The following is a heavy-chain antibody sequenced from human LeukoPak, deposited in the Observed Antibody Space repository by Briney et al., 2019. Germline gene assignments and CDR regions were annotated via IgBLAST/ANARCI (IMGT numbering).Heavy chain of an antibody. D-gene: IGHD5-12*01. V-gene: IGHV3-21*01. J-gene: IGHJ4*02. CDR2: ISSSSSSYSYT. CDR1: GFTFGDYA. CDR3: AKDMQTWPRFPDY. Sequence: TGGSLRLSCAASGFTFGDYAMHWVRQAPGKGLEWVSSISSSSSSYSYTYYADSVKGRFTISRDNAKNSLLLQMNSLRAEDTAVYYCAKDMQTWPRFPDYWGQGTLVTVSS.